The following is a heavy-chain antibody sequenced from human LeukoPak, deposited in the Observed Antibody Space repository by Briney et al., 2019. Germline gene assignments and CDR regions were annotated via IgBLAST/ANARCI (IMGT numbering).Heavy chain of an antibody. J-gene: IGHJ5*02. CDR1: GGSISSGGYY. CDR3: ARGITIFGVALGNWFDP. V-gene: IGHV4-30-2*01. CDR2: IYHSGST. Sequence: SETLSLTCTVSGGSISSGGYYWSWIRQPPGKGLEWIGYIYHSGSTYYNPSLKSRVTISVDRSKNQFSLKLSSVTAADTAVYYCARGITIFGVALGNWFDPWGQGTLVTVSS. D-gene: IGHD3-3*01.